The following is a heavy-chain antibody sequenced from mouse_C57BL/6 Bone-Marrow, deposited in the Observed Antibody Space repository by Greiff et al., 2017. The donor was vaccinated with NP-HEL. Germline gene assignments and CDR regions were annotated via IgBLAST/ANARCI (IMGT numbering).Heavy chain of an antibody. CDR2: ISGGGGNT. CDR3: ARTRTLHYYGSTFDY. CDR1: GFTFSSYT. J-gene: IGHJ2*01. V-gene: IGHV5-9*01. Sequence: EVKLVESGGGLVKPGGSLKLSCAASGFTFSSYTMSWVRQTPEKRLEWVATISGGGGNTYYPDSVKGRFTISRDNAKNTLYLQMSSLRSEDTALYYCARTRTLHYYGSTFDYWGQGTTLTVSS. D-gene: IGHD1-1*01.